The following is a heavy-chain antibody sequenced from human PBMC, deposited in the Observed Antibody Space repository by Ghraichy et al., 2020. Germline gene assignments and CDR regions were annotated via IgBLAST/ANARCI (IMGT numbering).Heavy chain of an antibody. J-gene: IGHJ4*02. V-gene: IGHV4-39*01. CDR1: GGSISSSSYY. Sequence: SETLSLTCTVSGGSISSSSYYWGWIRQPPGKGLEWIGSIYYSGSTYYNPSLKSRVTISVDTSKNQFSLKLSSVTAADTAVYYCARQVVGLQSPYFDYWGQGTLVTVSS. CDR2: IYYSGST. D-gene: IGHD5-24*01. CDR3: ARQVVGLQSPYFDY.